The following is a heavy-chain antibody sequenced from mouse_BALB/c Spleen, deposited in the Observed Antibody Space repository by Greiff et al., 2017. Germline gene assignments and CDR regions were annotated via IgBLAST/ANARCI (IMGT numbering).Heavy chain of an antibody. J-gene: IGHJ4*01. D-gene: IGHD2-14*01. V-gene: IGHV3-6*02. CDR1: GYSITSGYY. Sequence: EESGPSLVKPSQSLSLTCSVTGYSITSGYYWNWIRQFPGNKLEWMGYISYDGSNNYNPSLKNRISITRDTSKNQFFLKLNSVTTEDTATYYCARYAYYRYDDAMDYWGQGTSVTVSS. CDR2: ISYDGSN. CDR3: ARYAYYRYDDAMDY.